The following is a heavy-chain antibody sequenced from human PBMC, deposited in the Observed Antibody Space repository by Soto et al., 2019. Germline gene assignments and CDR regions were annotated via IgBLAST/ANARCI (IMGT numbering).Heavy chain of an antibody. CDR1: GYTFTSYY. V-gene: IGHV1-46*01. CDR2: INPSGGRT. D-gene: IGHD3-16*02. J-gene: IGHJ4*02. Sequence: ASVKVSCKASGYTFTSYYMHWVRQAPGQGLEWMGIINPSGGRTSYAQKLKGRVTMTRDTSTSTVYMEISSLRSEDTAVYYNKITRMITFGGVIAALDYWGQGTLVTVSS. CDR3: KITRMITFGGVIAALDY.